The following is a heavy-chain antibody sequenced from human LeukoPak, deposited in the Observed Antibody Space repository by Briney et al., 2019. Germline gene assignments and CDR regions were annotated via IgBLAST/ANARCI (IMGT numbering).Heavy chain of an antibody. J-gene: IGHJ4*02. D-gene: IGHD6-19*01. CDR1: GGSIGTNY. Sequence: SETLSLTCAVSGGSIGTNYWNWIRQPPGKGLEWLGYIYYTGSTSYNPSLKSRVTMSVDTSKNLFSLKLTSVTAADTAVYYCARDGSGWYNYWGQGTLVTVSS. CDR2: IYYTGST. V-gene: IGHV4-59*01. CDR3: ARDGSGWYNY.